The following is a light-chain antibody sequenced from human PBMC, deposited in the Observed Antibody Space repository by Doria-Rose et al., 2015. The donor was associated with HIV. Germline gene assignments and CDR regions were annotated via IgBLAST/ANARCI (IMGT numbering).Light chain of an antibody. CDR2: AAS. CDR3: QQSYSTPLT. V-gene: IGKV1-39*01. CDR1: QSTGSF. Sequence: DIQMTQTPSSLSASVGDRVTITCRASQSTGSFLNWEQQKPGKATKLLIYAASSLQNGAPSRFSGSGSGTDFTLTISSLQPEDFATYFCQQSYSTPLTFGGGTKVEIK. J-gene: IGKJ4*01.